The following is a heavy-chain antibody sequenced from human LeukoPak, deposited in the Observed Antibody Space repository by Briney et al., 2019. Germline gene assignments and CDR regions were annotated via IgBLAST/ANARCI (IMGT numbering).Heavy chain of an antibody. CDR3: ARNLKLRYFDWSHAFDI. Sequence: SGGSLRLSCAASGFTFSSYGMHWVRQAPGKGLEWVAVISYDGSNKYYADSVKGRFTISRDNSKNTLYLQMNSLRAEDTAVYYCARNLKLRYFDWSHAFDIWGQGTMVTVSS. CDR1: GFTFSSYG. J-gene: IGHJ3*02. CDR2: ISYDGSNK. V-gene: IGHV3-30*03. D-gene: IGHD3-9*01.